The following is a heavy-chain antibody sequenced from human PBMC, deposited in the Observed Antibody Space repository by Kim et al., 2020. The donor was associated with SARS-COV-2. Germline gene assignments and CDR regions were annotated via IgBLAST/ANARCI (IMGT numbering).Heavy chain of an antibody. Sequence: ASVKVSCKASGYTFTSYAMHWVRQAPGQRLEWMGWINAGNGNTKYSQKFQGRVTITRDTSASTAYMELSGLRSEDTAVYYCARNIVVVPAAKDDYGMDVWGQGTTVTVSS. J-gene: IGHJ6*02. D-gene: IGHD2-2*01. CDR1: GYTFTSYA. CDR3: ARNIVVVPAAKDDYGMDV. V-gene: IGHV1-3*01. CDR2: INAGNGNT.